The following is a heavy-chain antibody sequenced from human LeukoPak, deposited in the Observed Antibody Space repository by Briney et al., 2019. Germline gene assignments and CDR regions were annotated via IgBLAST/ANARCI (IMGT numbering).Heavy chain of an antibody. Sequence: ASVKVSCKASGYTFTSYGISWVRQAPGQGLEWMGWISAYNGNTNYAQKLQGRVTMTTDTSTSTAYMELRSLRSDDTAVYYCARGTYCSSTSCYGAFDYWGQGTLVTVSS. J-gene: IGHJ4*02. CDR1: GYTFTSYG. D-gene: IGHD2-2*01. V-gene: IGHV1-18*01. CDR3: ARGTYCSSTSCYGAFDY. CDR2: ISAYNGNT.